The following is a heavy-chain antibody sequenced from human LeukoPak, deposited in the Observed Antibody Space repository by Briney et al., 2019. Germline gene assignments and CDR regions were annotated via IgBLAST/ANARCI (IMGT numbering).Heavy chain of an antibody. CDR2: IYSGGST. Sequence: GGSLRLSCAASGFTVSSNYMSWVRQAPGKGLEWVSVIYSGGSTYYADSVKGRFTISRDNSKNTLYLQMNSLRAEDTAVYYCARGHYYDSSSYSPGGFPHYYMDVWGKGTTVTVSS. D-gene: IGHD3-22*01. CDR1: GFTVSSNY. J-gene: IGHJ6*03. CDR3: ARGHYYDSSSYSPGGFPHYYMDV. V-gene: IGHV3-66*02.